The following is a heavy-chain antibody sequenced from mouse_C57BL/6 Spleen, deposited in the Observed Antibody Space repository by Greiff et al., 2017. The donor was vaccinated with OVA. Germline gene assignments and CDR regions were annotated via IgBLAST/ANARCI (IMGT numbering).Heavy chain of an antibody. Sequence: EVKLVESEGGLVQPGSSMKLSCTASGFTFSDYYMAWVRQVPEKGLEWVANINYDGSSTYYLDSLKSRFIISRDNAKNILYLQMSSLKSEDTATYYCARDHGTTVAFDYCGQGTPLTVSS. CDR3: ARDHGTTVAFDY. D-gene: IGHD1-1*01. J-gene: IGHJ2*01. V-gene: IGHV5-16*01. CDR1: GFTFSDYY. CDR2: INYDGSST.